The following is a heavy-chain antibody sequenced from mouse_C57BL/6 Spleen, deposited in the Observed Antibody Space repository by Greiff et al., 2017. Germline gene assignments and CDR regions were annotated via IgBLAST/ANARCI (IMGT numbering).Heavy chain of an antibody. CDR3: ARVLRHYAMDY. D-gene: IGHD1-2*01. V-gene: IGHV5-4*03. CDR2: ISDGGSYT. CDR1: GFTFSSYA. Sequence: DVKLVESGGGLVKPGGSLKLSCAASGFTFSSYAMSWVRQTPEKRLEWVATISDGGSYTYYPDNVKGRFTISRDNAKNNLYLQMSHLKSEDTAMYYYARVLRHYAMDYWGQGTSVTVSS. J-gene: IGHJ4*01.